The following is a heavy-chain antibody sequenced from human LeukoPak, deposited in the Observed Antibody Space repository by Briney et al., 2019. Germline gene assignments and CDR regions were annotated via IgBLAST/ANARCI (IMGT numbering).Heavy chain of an antibody. Sequence: ASVKVSCRASGYTFTGYYMHWVRQAPGQGLEWMGRINPNSGGTNYAQKFQGRVTMTRDTSISTAYMELRSLRSDDTAVYYCARDSKPYYYDSSGWVPDYWGQGTLVTVSS. CDR3: ARDSKPYYYDSSGWVPDY. CDR1: GYTFTGYY. CDR2: INPNSGGT. J-gene: IGHJ4*02. V-gene: IGHV1-2*06. D-gene: IGHD3-22*01.